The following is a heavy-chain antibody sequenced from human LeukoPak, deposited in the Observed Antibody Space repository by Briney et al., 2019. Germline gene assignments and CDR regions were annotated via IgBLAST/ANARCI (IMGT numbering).Heavy chain of an antibody. CDR2: IIPIFGTT. J-gene: IGHJ4*02. Sequence: SVKASCKASGGTFSGYGVCWVRQAPGQGLEWMGGIIPIFGTTNVTPKFQGRVTITADESTGTAYMELSSLRSEDTAVYYCARDSCSGGSCYFYDPFDFWGQGTLVTVSS. CDR3: ARDSCSGGSCYFYDPFDF. D-gene: IGHD2-15*01. V-gene: IGHV1-69*13. CDR1: GGTFSGYG.